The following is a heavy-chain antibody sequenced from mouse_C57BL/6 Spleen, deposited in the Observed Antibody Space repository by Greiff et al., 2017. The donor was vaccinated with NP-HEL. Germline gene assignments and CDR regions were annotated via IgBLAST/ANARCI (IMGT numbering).Heavy chain of an antibody. CDR3: ARDFLDY. J-gene: IGHJ2*01. Sequence: EVQLQQSGPELVKPGASVKISCKASGYSFTGYYMNWVKQSPEKSLEWIGEINPSTGGTTYNQKFKAKATLTVDKSSSTAYMQLKSLTSEDSAVYYYARDFLDYWGQGTTLTVSS. CDR2: INPSTGGT. V-gene: IGHV1-42*01. CDR1: GYSFTGYY.